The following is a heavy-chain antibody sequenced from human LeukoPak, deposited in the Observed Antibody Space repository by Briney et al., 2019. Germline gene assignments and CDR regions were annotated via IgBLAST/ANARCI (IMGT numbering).Heavy chain of an antibody. CDR1: GFTFSSNA. V-gene: IGHV3-23*01. D-gene: IGHD6-19*01. CDR2: ISDSGGST. CDR3: AKLIAVAGTDDY. Sequence: GGSLRLSCAASGFTFSSNAMSWVRQAPGKGLEWVSAISDSGGSTYYADSVKGRFTISRDNSKNTLYLQMNSLRAEDTAVYYCAKLIAVAGTDDYWGQGTLVTVSS. J-gene: IGHJ4*02.